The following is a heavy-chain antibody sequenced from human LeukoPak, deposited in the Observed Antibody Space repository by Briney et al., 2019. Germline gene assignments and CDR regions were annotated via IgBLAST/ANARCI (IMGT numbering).Heavy chain of an antibody. CDR3: ARFAGYSSSWPTQYFQH. CDR1: GGSISSSNW. J-gene: IGHJ1*01. Sequence: PSETLSLTCAVSGGSISSSNWWSWVRQPPGKGLEWIGEIYHSGSTNYNPSLKSRVTISVDKSKNRFSLKLSSVTAADTAVYYCARFAGYSSSWPTQYFQHWGQGTLVTVSS. V-gene: IGHV4-4*02. CDR2: IYHSGST. D-gene: IGHD6-13*01.